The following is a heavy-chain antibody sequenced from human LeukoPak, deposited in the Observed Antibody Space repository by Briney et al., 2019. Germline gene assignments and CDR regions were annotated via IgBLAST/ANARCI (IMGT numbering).Heavy chain of an antibody. CDR1: GFTFSSYG. D-gene: IGHD3-16*01. J-gene: IGHJ4*02. V-gene: IGHV3-7*01. Sequence: GRSLRLSCAASGFTFSSYGMHWVRQAPGKGLEWVANTKQDGSEKYYVDSVKGRFTISRDNAKNSLYLQMNSLRAEDTAVYYCARGYALLDYWGQGTLVTVSS. CDR3: ARGYALLDY. CDR2: TKQDGSEK.